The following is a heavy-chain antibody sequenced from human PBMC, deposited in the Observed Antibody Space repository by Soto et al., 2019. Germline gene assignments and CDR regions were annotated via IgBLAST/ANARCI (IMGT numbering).Heavy chain of an antibody. V-gene: IGHV1-8*01. CDR3: ARRARIGRQLWLPFDY. CDR2: VNPQSGNT. CDR1: GYTFSNYD. Sequence: QVQLVQSGAEVRKPGASVKVSCKGSGYTFSNYDINWVRQASGQGLEWMGWVNPQSGNTGYAQKFQGRVTMTRDFFKDTVYIELSNLTTWGTGVYYCARRARIGRQLWLPFDYWAQGTLVTVSS. D-gene: IGHD5-18*01. J-gene: IGHJ4*02.